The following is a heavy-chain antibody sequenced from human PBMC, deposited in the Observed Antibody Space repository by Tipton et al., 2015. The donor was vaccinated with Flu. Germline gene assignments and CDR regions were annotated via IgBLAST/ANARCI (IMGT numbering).Heavy chain of an antibody. CDR2: IMNDGSNK. V-gene: IGHV3-30*03. CDR3: ARGLGYNYGRRFGP. D-gene: IGHD5-18*01. J-gene: IGHJ5*02. Sequence: SLRLSCAASGFTFSNYGMHWLRQAPGKGLEWVALIMNDGSNKYYGGFVKGRFTISRDNSKNTVSLQMNSLRPEDTAVYYCARGLGYNYGRRFGPWGQGTLVSVSS. CDR1: GFTFSNYG.